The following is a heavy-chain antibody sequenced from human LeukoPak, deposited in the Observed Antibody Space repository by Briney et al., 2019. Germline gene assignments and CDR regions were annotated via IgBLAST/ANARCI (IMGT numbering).Heavy chain of an antibody. CDR3: TRESYWGSSDKGFDY. CDR1: GFSFSSYS. D-gene: IGHD2-8*02. CDR2: IDATSGNI. V-gene: IGHV3-48*02. Sequence: PGGSLRLSCAASGFSFSSYSLNWVRQAPGKGLEWVSYIDATSGNIYYTDSVKGRFTISRDNAKNSLYLQTNSLRDEDTAVYYCTRESYWGSSDKGFDYWGQGTLVTVSS. J-gene: IGHJ4*02.